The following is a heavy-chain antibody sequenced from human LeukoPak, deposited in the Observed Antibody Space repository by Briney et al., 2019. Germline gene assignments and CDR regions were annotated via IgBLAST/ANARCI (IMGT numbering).Heavy chain of an antibody. J-gene: IGHJ6*02. D-gene: IGHD2-2*01. CDR3: ARLPPVGHYYYGMQV. V-gene: IGHV1-18*01. CDR2: ISAYNGNT. Sequence: ASVKVSCKASGYTFTSYGISWVRQAPGQGLEWMGWISAYNGNTNYAQKLQGRVTMTTDTSTSTAYMELRSLRSDDTAVYYCARLPPVGHYYYGMQVWGQGTTVTVSS. CDR1: GYTFTSYG.